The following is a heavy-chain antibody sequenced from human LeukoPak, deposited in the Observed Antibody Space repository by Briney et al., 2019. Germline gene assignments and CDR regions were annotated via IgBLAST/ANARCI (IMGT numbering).Heavy chain of an antibody. CDR1: GFAVGSNY. Sequence: GGSLRLSCVASGFAVGSNYMSWVRQAPGKGLEWVAVISYDGSNKYYADSVKGRFTISRDNSKNTLYLQMNSLRAEDTAVYYCARGDYRFYYYYGMDVWGQGTTVTVSS. CDR3: ARGDYRFYYYYGMDV. D-gene: IGHD4-17*01. CDR2: ISYDGSNK. V-gene: IGHV3-30-3*01. J-gene: IGHJ6*02.